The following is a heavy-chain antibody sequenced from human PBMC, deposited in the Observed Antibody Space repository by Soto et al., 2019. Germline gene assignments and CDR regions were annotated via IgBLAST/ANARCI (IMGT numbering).Heavy chain of an antibody. Sequence: QVQLVESGGGLVKPGGSLRLSCAASGFTFSDYYMSWIRQAPGKGLEWVSYISSSSSYTNYADSVKGRFTISRDNAKNSLYLQMDSLRAEDTAVYYCARDLWFSNYGGNYYFDLWGRGTLVTVSS. J-gene: IGHJ2*01. CDR2: ISSSSSYT. CDR1: GFTFSDYY. CDR3: ARDLWFSNYGGNYYFDL. D-gene: IGHD4-4*01. V-gene: IGHV3-11*06.